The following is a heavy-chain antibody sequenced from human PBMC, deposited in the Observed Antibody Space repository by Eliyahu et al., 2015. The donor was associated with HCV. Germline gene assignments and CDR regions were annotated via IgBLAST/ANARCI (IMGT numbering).Heavy chain of an antibody. D-gene: IGHD4-23*01. CDR1: GGXIXSSNW. V-gene: IGHV4-4*02. CDR3: ARGARDLLRWSHLSRFVSLDY. Sequence: QVQLQESGPGLVKPSGTLPLXCAVSGGXIXSSNWCXWVRQPPGKGLEWXGESYHSGSTNYNPSLKSRVTISVDKSKNQFSLKLSSVTAADTAVYYCARGARDLLRWSHLSRFVSLDYWGQGTLVTVSS. J-gene: IGHJ4*02. CDR2: SYHSGST.